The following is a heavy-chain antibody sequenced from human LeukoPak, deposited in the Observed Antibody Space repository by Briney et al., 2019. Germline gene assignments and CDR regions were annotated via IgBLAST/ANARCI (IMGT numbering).Heavy chain of an antibody. D-gene: IGHD1/OR15-1a*01. V-gene: IGHV3-30*18. CDR1: GFTFSTFG. CDR2: ISYDGYNQ. Sequence: PGGSLRLSCAASGFTFSTFGMHWVRQAPGKGLEWVAAISYDGYNQYYIDSVKGRFTVSRDNSKNTLYLQMNSLRAEDTAVYYCTKLNNYDDYWGQGTQVTVSS. J-gene: IGHJ4*02. CDR3: TKLNNYDDY.